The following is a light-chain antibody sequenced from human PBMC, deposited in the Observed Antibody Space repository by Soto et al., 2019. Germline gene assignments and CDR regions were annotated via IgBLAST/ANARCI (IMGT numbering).Light chain of an antibody. CDR1: SSNIGAGYD. V-gene: IGLV1-40*01. CDR2: GNT. Sequence: QSVLTQPPSVSGAPGQRVTISCTGGSSNIGAGYDLHWYQQLPGRAPKLLIYGNTNRPSGVPDRFSGSKSGTSASLAITGLQAEDEADYYCLSFDSSLSVVFGGGTQLTVL. J-gene: IGLJ2*01. CDR3: LSFDSSLSVV.